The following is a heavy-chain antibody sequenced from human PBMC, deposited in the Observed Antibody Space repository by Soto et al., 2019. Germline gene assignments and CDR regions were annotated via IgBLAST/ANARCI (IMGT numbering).Heavy chain of an antibody. Sequence: QVQLQQWGAGLLKPSETLSLTCAVYGGSFSGYYWSWIRQPPGKGLEWIGEINHSGSTNYNPSLKRRVTISVDTSKNQFSLKLSSVTAADTAVYYCARDRYCTNGVCYNTGGYYFDYWGQGTLVTVSS. J-gene: IGHJ4*02. CDR1: GGSFSGYY. V-gene: IGHV4-34*01. D-gene: IGHD2-8*01. CDR3: ARDRYCTNGVCYNTGGYYFDY. CDR2: INHSGST.